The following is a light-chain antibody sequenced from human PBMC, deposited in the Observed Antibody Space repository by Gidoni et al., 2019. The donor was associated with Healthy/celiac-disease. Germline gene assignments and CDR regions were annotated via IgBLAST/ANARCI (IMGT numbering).Light chain of an antibody. CDR3: MQALQTPPWT. J-gene: IGKJ1*01. CDR1: KSLLHSNGYNY. V-gene: IGKV2-28*01. CDR2: LVS. Sequence: DIVMTQSPLSLPVTPREPASISCRSSKSLLHSNGYNYLDLYLQKPGQSPQLLIYLVSNRASGVPDRFSGSGSGTDFTLKISRVEAEDVGVYYCMQALQTPPWTFGQGTKVEIK.